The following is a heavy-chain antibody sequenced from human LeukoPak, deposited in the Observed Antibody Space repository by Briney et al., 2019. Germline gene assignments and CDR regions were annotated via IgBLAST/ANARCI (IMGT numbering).Heavy chain of an antibody. J-gene: IGHJ4*02. V-gene: IGHV3-74*01. CDR2: INSDGSST. Sequence: PGGSLRLSCAASGFTFSSYWMHWVRQAPGKGLVWVSRINSDGSSTNYADSVKGRFTISRDNAKNTLYLQMNSLRAEDTAVYYCVRALRESRSYYDYWGQGTLVTVSS. D-gene: IGHD1-26*01. CDR1: GFTFSSYW. CDR3: VRALRESRSYYDY.